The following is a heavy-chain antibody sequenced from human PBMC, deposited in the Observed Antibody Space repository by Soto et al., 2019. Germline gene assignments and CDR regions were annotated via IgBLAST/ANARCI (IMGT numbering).Heavy chain of an antibody. D-gene: IGHD2-15*01. CDR3: AREPRYCRGGSCSITGDAYDI. J-gene: IGHJ3*02. CDR2: ISNRGDT. Sequence: EVHLVESGGGLVQPVGSLRLSCTASGFIVSDTYVNWVRQAPGKGLEWVSVISNRGDTHYADSVRGRFSLSRDISDNTLHLQMNNLRVEDTAVYYCAREPRYCRGGSCSITGDAYDIWGQGTMVTVSS. V-gene: IGHV3-66*01. CDR1: GFIVSDTY.